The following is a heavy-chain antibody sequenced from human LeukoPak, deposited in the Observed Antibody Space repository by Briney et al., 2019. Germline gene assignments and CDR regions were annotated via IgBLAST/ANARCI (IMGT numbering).Heavy chain of an antibody. CDR3: ARLSQTPDYYSNGGYYYLGY. CDR2: MNPNTGRT. J-gene: IGHJ4*02. V-gene: IGHV1-8*01. CDR1: RYTFTSYD. D-gene: IGHD3-22*01. Sequence: VASVKVSCKASRYTFTSYDINWVREAAGQRLEWMGWMNPNTGRTGFAQKFQGRLTMTRDASISTAYMKLSSLRSDDTAVYYCARLSQTPDYYSNGGYYYLGYWGQGTPVTVSS.